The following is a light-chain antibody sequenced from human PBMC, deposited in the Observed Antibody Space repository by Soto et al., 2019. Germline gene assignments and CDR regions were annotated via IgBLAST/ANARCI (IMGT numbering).Light chain of an antibody. V-gene: IGLV2-14*01. J-gene: IGLJ2*01. CDR1: GSDVGGYNY. Sequence: QSALTQPAPVSGSPGQSITISCTGTGSDVGGYNYVSWYQQHPGKAPNLMIYEVSNRPSGVSHRFSGAKSGNTASLTISGLQAEDEADYYCTSYTSSSTVVFGGGTKLTVL. CDR2: EVS. CDR3: TSYTSSSTVV.